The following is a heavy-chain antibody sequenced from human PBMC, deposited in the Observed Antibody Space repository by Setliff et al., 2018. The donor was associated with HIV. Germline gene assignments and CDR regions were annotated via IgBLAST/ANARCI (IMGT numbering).Heavy chain of an antibody. CDR2: IHTSTGKP. CDR1: GYSLTTYS. J-gene: IGHJ4*02. CDR3: ARNSPFPPSSGAHFDF. D-gene: IGHD3-22*01. Sequence: ASVKVSCKASGYSLTTYSINWLRQAPGQGPEWMGWIHTSTGKPTYVRDFTGRFVFSLDTSVNTAFLQISYLKTEDTAVYYCARNSPFPPSSGAHFDFWGPGTLVTVSS. V-gene: IGHV7-4-1*02.